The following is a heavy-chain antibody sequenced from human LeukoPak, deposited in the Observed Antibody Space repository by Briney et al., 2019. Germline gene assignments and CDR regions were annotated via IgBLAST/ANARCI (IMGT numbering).Heavy chain of an antibody. V-gene: IGHV4-4*07. CDR3: AREYCSSTSCFPEMDWFDP. CDR1: GGSISSYY. Sequence: SSETLSLTCIVSGGSISSYYWSWIRQPAGKGLEWIGRIYTSGSTNYNPSLKSRVTISVDTSKNQFSLKLSSVTAADTAVYYCAREYCSSTSCFPEMDWFDPWGQGTLVTVSS. CDR2: IYTSGST. D-gene: IGHD2-2*01. J-gene: IGHJ5*02.